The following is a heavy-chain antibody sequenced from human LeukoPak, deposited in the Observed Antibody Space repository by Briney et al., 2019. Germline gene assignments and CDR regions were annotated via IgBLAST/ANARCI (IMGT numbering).Heavy chain of an antibody. CDR2: IYHSGST. D-gene: IGHD6-13*01. CDR1: GGSISSGGYY. J-gene: IGHJ6*03. V-gene: IGHV4-30-2*01. CDR3: ARGSIAAALPPHYYMDV. Sequence: PSQTLSLTCTVSGGSISSGGYYWSWIRQPPGKGLEWIGYIYHSGSTYYNPSLKRRVTISVDRSKNQFSLKLSSVTAADTAVYYCARGSIAAALPPHYYMDVWGKGTTVTVSS.